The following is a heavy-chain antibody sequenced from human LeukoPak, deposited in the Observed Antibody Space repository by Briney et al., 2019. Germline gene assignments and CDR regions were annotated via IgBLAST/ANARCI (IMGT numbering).Heavy chain of an antibody. CDR1: GFTFSSYA. CDR2: ISGSGGST. Sequence: GRSLRLSCAASGFTFSSYAMSWVRQAPGKGLEWVSAISGSGGSTYYADSVKGRFTISRDNSKNTLYLQMNSLRAEDTAVYYCASGKEGYCSSTSCYRDWFDPWGQGTLVTVSS. CDR3: ASGKEGYCSSTSCYRDWFDP. D-gene: IGHD2-2*02. J-gene: IGHJ5*02. V-gene: IGHV3-23*01.